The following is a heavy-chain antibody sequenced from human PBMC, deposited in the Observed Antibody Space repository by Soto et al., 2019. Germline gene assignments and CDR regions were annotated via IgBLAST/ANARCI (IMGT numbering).Heavy chain of an antibody. CDR2: ISYDGSNK. J-gene: IGHJ3*02. CDR1: GFTFSSYA. CDR3: ARRGVAPRPDAFDI. D-gene: IGHD3-10*01. Sequence: QVQLVESGGGVVQPGRSLRLSCAASGFTFSSYAMHWVRQAPGKRLEWVAVISYDGSNKYYADSVKGRFTISRDNTKNARDLQMNSLRAEDTAVYYCARRGVAPRPDAFDIWGQGTMVPVSS. V-gene: IGHV3-30-3*01.